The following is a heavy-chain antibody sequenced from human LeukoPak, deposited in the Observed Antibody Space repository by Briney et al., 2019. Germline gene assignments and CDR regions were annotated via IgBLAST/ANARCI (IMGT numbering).Heavy chain of an antibody. Sequence: ASVKVSCKASGYTFTGYYMHWVRQAPGQGLEWMGWINPNSGGTNYAQKFQGRVTMTRDTSISTVYMELSRLRSDDTAVYYCARDTNRFVTTSDYWGQGTLVTVSS. J-gene: IGHJ4*02. V-gene: IGHV1-2*02. CDR1: GYTFTGYY. CDR3: ARDTNRFVTTSDY. D-gene: IGHD4-17*01. CDR2: INPNSGGT.